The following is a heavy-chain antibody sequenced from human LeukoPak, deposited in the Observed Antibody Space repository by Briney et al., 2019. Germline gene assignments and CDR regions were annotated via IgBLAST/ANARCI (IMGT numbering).Heavy chain of an antibody. J-gene: IGHJ5*02. CDR3: ATEGPPPIRYLNAFNWFDP. D-gene: IGHD3-9*01. CDR1: GYTLTELS. Sequence: ASVKVSCKVSGYTLTELSMHWVRQAPGKGLEWMGGFDPEDGETIYAQKFQGRVTMTEDTSTDTAYMELSSLRSEDTAVYYCATEGPPPIRYLNAFNWFDPWGQGTLVTVSS. CDR2: FDPEDGET. V-gene: IGHV1-24*01.